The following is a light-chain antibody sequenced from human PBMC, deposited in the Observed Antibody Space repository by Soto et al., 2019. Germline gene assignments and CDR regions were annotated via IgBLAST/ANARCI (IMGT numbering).Light chain of an antibody. CDR2: GDK. J-gene: IGLJ2*01. V-gene: IGLV6-57*04. CDR1: SGSIGSNY. Sequence: NFMLTQPHSVSESPGKTVAISCTRSSGSIGSNYVQWYQQRPGSAPTTVIYGDKRRPSGVPDRFSGSIDISSNSASLTISGLETEDEADYYCQSYDNGDGVFGGGTQLTVL. CDR3: QSYDNGDGV.